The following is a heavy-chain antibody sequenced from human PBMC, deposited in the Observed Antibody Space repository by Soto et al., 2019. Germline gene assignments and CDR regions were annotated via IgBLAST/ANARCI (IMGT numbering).Heavy chain of an antibody. CDR2: VSKSDYT. Sequence: GGSLRLSCVVSGFTFNNYGINWVRQSPGKGLEWVSTVSKSDYTYYSDSVKGRFTISRDNAKNSVSLQMNTLRAEDTAVYYCAREDSIIIPAVSDFWGQGTLVTVSS. D-gene: IGHD2-2*01. J-gene: IGHJ4*02. V-gene: IGHV3-21*01. CDR3: AREDSIIIPAVSDF. CDR1: GFTFNNYG.